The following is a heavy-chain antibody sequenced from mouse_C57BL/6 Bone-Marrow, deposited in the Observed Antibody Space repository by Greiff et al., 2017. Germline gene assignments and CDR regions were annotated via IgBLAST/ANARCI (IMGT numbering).Heavy chain of an antibody. CDR1: GFTINDYY. D-gene: IGHD1-1*01. J-gene: IGHJ2*01. Sequence: VQLQQSGAELVKPGASVKLSCTASGFTINDYYIHWVKQRPEQGLEWIGWIDPEDGETKYAPKFQDKATITADTSANTASLQLSSLTSEDTAVNYCTRSLIYYGTNYWGQGTTLTVSS. V-gene: IGHV14-2*01. CDR3: TRSLIYYGTNY. CDR2: IDPEDGET.